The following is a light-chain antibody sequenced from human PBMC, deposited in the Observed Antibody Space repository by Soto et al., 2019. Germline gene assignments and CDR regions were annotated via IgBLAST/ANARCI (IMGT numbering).Light chain of an antibody. Sequence: IQMAQSPLTLSASVGGRVTITCCSSESISSWLAWYQQKPGKAPKLLIYKASNLESGVPSRFSGSGSGTEFTLTISSLQPEDFAVYYCQQYNNWPPIHFGQGTRLEIK. J-gene: IGKJ5*01. CDR1: ESISSW. CDR2: KAS. CDR3: QQYNNWPPIH. V-gene: IGKV1-5*03.